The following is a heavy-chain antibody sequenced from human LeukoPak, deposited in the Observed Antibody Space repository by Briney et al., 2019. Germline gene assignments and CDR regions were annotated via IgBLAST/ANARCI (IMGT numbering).Heavy chain of an antibody. CDR1: GGSISSSSYY. V-gene: IGHV4-39*02. CDR2: IYYSGST. J-gene: IGHJ4*02. D-gene: IGHD3-3*01. Sequence: SETLSLTCTVSGGSISSSSYYWGWIRQPPGKGLEWIGSIYYSGSTYYNPSLKSRVTISVDTSKNQFSLKLSSVTAADTAVYYCAREDFGMVYFDYWGQGALVTVSS. CDR3: AREDFGMVYFDY.